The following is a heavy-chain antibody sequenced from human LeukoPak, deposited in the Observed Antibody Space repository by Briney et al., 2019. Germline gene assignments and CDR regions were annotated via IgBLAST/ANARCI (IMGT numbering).Heavy chain of an antibody. D-gene: IGHD6-13*01. Sequence: GASVKVSCKASGGTFSSYAISWVRQAPGQGLEWMGGIIPIFGTTNYAQKFQGRVTITADKSTSTAYMELSSLRSEDTAVYYCAKVAAAGTIYYFDYWGQGTLVTVSS. CDR3: AKVAAAGTIYYFDY. J-gene: IGHJ4*02. CDR1: GGTFSSYA. CDR2: IIPIFGTT. V-gene: IGHV1-69*06.